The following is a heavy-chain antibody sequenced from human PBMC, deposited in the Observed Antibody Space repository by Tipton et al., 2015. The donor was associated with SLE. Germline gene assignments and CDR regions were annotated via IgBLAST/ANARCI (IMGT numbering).Heavy chain of an antibody. V-gene: IGHV4-31*03. CDR3: ARGVAFDS. CDR2: IYSSGST. CDR1: GGSISSGFYF. Sequence: TLSLTCTVSGGSISSGFYFWNWIRHHPGKGLEWIGYIYSSGSTYYNPYLKSRLTISVDTSKNQFSLNLTSLTAADTAVYYCARGVAFDSWGRGTLVTVSS. J-gene: IGHJ4*02.